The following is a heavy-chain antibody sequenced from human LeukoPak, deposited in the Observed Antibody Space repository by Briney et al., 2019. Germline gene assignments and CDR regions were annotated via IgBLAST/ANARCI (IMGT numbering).Heavy chain of an antibody. CDR1: GGIFSSYA. Sequence: ASVKVSCKASGGIFSSYAISWVRQAPGQGLEWMGRIIPIHGTANYAQKFQGRVTITADKSTSIAYMELSSLRSEDTAVYYCARAPDGGAFDIWGQGTMVTVSS. D-gene: IGHD3-16*01. CDR2: IIPIHGTA. J-gene: IGHJ3*02. CDR3: ARAPDGGAFDI. V-gene: IGHV1-69*04.